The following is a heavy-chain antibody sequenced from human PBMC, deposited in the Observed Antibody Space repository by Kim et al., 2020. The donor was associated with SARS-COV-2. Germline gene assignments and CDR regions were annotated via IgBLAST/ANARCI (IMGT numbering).Heavy chain of an antibody. CDR1: GFTFDDYA. Sequence: GGSLRLSCAASGFTFDDYAMHWVRQAPGKGLEWVSGISWNSGSIGYADSVKGRFTISRDNAKNSLYLQMNSLRAEDTALYYCAKEGDPGDFDYWGQGTLVTVSS. V-gene: IGHV3-9*01. J-gene: IGHJ4*02. D-gene: IGHD3-16*01. CDR3: AKEGDPGDFDY. CDR2: ISWNSGSI.